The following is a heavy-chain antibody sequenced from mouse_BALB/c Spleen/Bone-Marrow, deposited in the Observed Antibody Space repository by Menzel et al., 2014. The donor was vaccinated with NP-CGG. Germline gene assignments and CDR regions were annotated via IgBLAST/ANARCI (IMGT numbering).Heavy chain of an antibody. V-gene: IGHV1-69*02. D-gene: IGHD1-1*01. Sequence: VQLQQSGAEFVKPGAPVKLSCKASGYTFTNYWMNWVKQRPGRGLEWIGRIDPSDSETHYNQKFRDKATLTVDKSSSTAYIRLSSLTSEDSAVYYCARGYYGRTYGWYFDVWGAGTTVTVSS. CDR1: GYTFTNYW. CDR3: ARGYYGRTYGWYFDV. J-gene: IGHJ1*01. CDR2: IDPSDSET.